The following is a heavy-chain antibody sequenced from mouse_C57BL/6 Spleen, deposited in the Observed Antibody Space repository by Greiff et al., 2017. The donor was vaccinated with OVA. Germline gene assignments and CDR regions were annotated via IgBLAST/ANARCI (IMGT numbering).Heavy chain of an antibody. D-gene: IGHD1-1*01. CDR1: GFSLTSYG. CDR2: IWRGGGT. V-gene: IGHV2-5*01. CDR3: ARERGFYYGSSWYFDV. J-gene: IGHJ1*03. Sequence: QVQLKESGPGLVQPSQSLSITCTVSGFSLTSYGVHWVRQSPGKGLEWLGVIWRGGGTAYYAAFMSSLGTTKDNSKSQVIFKMNSLQAYDAAIYFYARERGFYYGSSWYFDVWGKGTTVTVSS.